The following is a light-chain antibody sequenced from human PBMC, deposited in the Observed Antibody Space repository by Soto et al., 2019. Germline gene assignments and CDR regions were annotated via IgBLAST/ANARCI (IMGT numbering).Light chain of an antibody. CDR3: QQTSSTPT. Sequence: DIQLTQSPSSLSASVGDRVTITCRASQSIRSCLNWYQQKPGKAPKLLIYAASSLQTGVSSRFSGSGSGTDFTLTISNLQPEDFATYYCQQTSSTPTFGGGTKVEI. CDR2: AAS. CDR1: QSIRSC. V-gene: IGKV1-39*01. J-gene: IGKJ4*01.